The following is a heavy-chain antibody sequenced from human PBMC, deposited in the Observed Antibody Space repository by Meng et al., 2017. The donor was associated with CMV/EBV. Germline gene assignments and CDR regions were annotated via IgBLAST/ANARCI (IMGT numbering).Heavy chain of an antibody. CDR3: AKVCSSTSCYTGDYYYYGMDV. Sequence: GESLKISCAASGFTFTYYVMHWVRQSPGKGLEHVAAVHTNGGSTYYADSVKGRFTISRDNSKNTVYLQMGSLRAEDTAVYYCAKVCSSTSCYTGDYYYYGMDVWGQGTTVTVSS. CDR2: VHTNGGST. D-gene: IGHD2-2*02. CDR1: GFTFTYYV. V-gene: IGHV3-64*02. J-gene: IGHJ6*02.